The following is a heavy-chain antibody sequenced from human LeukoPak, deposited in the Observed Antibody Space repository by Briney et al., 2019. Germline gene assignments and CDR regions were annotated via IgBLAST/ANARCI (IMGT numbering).Heavy chain of an antibody. CDR1: GFTFSSYW. J-gene: IGHJ6*03. CDR3: ARGGAARPYYYYYYMDV. CDR2: IKQDGSEK. V-gene: IGHV3-7*01. D-gene: IGHD6-6*01. Sequence: GGSLRLSCAASGFTFSSYWMSWVRQAPGKGLEGVANIKQDGSEKYYVDSVKGRFTISRDNAKNSLYLQMNSLRAEDTAVYYCARGGAARPYYYYYYMDVWGKGTTVTVSS.